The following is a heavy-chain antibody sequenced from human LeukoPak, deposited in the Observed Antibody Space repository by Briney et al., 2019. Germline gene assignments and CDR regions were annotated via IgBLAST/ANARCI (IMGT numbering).Heavy chain of an antibody. D-gene: IGHD3-10*01. J-gene: IGHJ6*02. CDR2: ISYDGSNK. V-gene: IGHV3-30-3*01. CDR1: GFTFSSYA. Sequence: QTGGSLRLSCAASGFTFSSYAMNWVRQAPGKGLEWVAFISYDGSNKYYADSVKGRFTISRDNSKSTLYLQMNSLRAEDTAVYYCASQGGLLWFGELSGGMDVWGQGTTVTVSS. CDR3: ASQGGLLWFGELSGGMDV.